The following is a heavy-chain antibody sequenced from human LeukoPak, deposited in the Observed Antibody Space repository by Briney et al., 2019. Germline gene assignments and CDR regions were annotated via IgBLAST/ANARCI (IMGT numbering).Heavy chain of an antibody. J-gene: IGHJ6*03. CDR2: ISGSGGSK. CDR3: ARDSRGPYDILTGPYYHMDV. D-gene: IGHD3-9*01. CDR1: GLTFSNYA. Sequence: GGSLRLSCAASGLTFSNYALSWVRQAPGKGLEWFSVISGSGGSKYFADSVKGRFTPSRDNSKNTLFLQMNSLRGEDMAVYYCARDSRGPYDILTGPYYHMDVWGKGTTVTISS. V-gene: IGHV3-23*01.